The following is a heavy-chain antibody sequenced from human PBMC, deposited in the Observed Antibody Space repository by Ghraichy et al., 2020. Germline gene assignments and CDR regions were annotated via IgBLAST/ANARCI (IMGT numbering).Heavy chain of an antibody. CDR2: ISSNGGST. D-gene: IGHD5-18*01. CDR3: ARASLTAIKDY. V-gene: IGHV3-64*01. CDR1: GFTFSSYA. J-gene: IGHJ4*02. Sequence: LSLTCAASGFTFSSYAMHWVRQAPGKGLEYVSAISSNGGSTYYANSVKGRFTISRDISKNTLYLQMGSLRAEDMAVYYCARASLTAIKDYWGQGTLVTVSS.